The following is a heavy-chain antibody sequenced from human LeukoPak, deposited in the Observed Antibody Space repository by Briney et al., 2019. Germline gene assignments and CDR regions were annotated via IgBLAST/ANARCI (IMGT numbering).Heavy chain of an antibody. CDR2: ISGSSSTI. J-gene: IGHJ4*02. V-gene: IGHV3-48*04. CDR3: ARSPYVLPLFDY. Sequence: GGSLRLSCAASEFTFSSYSMDWVRQAPGKGLEWVSYISGSSSTIYYADSVKGRFTISRDNAKNSLYLQMNSLRAEDTAVYYCARSPYVLPLFDYWGQGTLVTVSS. CDR1: EFTFSSYS. D-gene: IGHD3-16*01.